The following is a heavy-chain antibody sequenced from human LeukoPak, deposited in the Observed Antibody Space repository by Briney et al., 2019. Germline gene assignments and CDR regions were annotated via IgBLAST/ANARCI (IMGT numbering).Heavy chain of an antibody. CDR1: GGSFSGYY. D-gene: IGHD3-10*01. J-gene: IGHJ4*02. CDR2: INHSGST. V-gene: IGHV4-34*01. Sequence: SETLSLTCAVYGGSFSGYYWSWIRQPPGKGLEWIGEINHSGSTNYNPSLKSRVTISVDTSKNQFSLKLSSVTAEDTAVYYCARDPAVRGVIILDYWGQGTLVTVSS. CDR3: ARDPAVRGVIILDY.